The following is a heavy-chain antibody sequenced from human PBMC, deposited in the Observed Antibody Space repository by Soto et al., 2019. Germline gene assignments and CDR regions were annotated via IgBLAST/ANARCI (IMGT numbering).Heavy chain of an antibody. Sequence: ASETLSLTCTVSGGSISSSSYYWGWIRQPPGKGLEWIGEIYHSGSTNYNPSLKSRVTISVDKSKNQFSLKLSSVTAADTAVYYCARRHSGWYYGAFDYWGQGTLVTVSS. CDR2: IYHSGST. CDR1: GGSISSSSYY. V-gene: IGHV4-39*07. CDR3: ARRHSGWYYGAFDY. D-gene: IGHD6-19*01. J-gene: IGHJ4*02.